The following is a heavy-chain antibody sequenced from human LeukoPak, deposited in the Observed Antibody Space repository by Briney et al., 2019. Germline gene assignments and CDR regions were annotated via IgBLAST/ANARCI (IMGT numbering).Heavy chain of an antibody. CDR3: ARERDDRFFDY. CDR1: GLRFGSFW. J-gene: IGHJ4*02. D-gene: IGHD5-24*01. CDR2: INEDGSEK. V-gene: IGHV3-7*01. Sequence: GGSLRLSCAVSGLRFGSFWMSWVRQAPGEGLEWVANINEDGSEKYFVDSVRGRYTISRDNSKNSLHLQMNTLRAEDTAVYYCARERDDRFFDYWGQGTLVTVSS.